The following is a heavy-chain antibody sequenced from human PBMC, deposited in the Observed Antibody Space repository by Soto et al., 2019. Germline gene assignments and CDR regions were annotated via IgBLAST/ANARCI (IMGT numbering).Heavy chain of an antibody. J-gene: IGHJ4*02. CDR1: ADSFSSYG. Sequence: QVQLVQSGAEVKEPGSAVKVSCKAPADSFSSYGISWVRQAPGQGLEWMGGIIPIFGTTNYAEKFQVRVTLTADQSTNTADMELSSLRSEDTALYYCARVFPDGWVEPGVVRGYLDTWGRGTLVTVSS. D-gene: IGHD3-3*01. CDR2: IIPIFGTT. V-gene: IGHV1-69*01. CDR3: ARVFPDGWVEPGVVRGYLDT.